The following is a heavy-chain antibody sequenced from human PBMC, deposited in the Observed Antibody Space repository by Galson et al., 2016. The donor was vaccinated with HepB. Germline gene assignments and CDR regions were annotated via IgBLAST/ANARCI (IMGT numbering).Heavy chain of an antibody. CDR1: GYTFTTSG. CDR2: NSTYSGGT. CDR3: ARDVQYRFDS. Sequence: SVKVSCKAFGYTFTTSGISWVRQAPGQGLEWMGWNSTYSGGTKYAQNFQGGLTLTTDSSTTTAYMELRSLRFDDTAMYYCARDVQYRFDSWGQGTLVTVSS. J-gene: IGHJ4*02. D-gene: IGHD2/OR15-2a*01. V-gene: IGHV1-18*01.